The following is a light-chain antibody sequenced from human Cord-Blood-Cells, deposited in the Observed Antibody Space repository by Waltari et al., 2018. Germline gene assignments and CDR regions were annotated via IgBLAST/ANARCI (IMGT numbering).Light chain of an antibody. CDR3: QQYNNWLIT. CDR2: GAS. Sequence: EIVMTQSPATLSVSPGERATLACRASQSFSSNLAWYQQKPGQAPRLLIYGASTRATGIPARFSGSGSGTEFTLTISSLQSEDFAVYYCQQYNNWLITFGQGTRLEIK. CDR1: QSFSSN. V-gene: IGKV3-15*01. J-gene: IGKJ5*01.